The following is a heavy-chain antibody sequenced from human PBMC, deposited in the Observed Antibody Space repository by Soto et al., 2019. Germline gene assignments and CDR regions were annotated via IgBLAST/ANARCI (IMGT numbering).Heavy chain of an antibody. CDR3: ARDTGDGTFDF. V-gene: IGHV1-3*01. J-gene: IGHJ4*02. CDR1: GYTFCSYA. Sequence: ASVKVSCKASGYTFCSYAMHWVRQAPGQRLEWMRWINAGYGNTKSSQKFQDRVTISRDTSASTAYMELTSLRSEDTAVYYCARDTGDGTFDFWGQGTLVTVSS. CDR2: INAGYGNT. D-gene: IGHD7-27*01.